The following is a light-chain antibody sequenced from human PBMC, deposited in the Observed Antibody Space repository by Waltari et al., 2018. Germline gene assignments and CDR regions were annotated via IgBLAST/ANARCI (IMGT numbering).Light chain of an antibody. Sequence: DVVMTQSPLSLPVTPGQPASISCRSSQSLVHSDGNTYLNWFQQRPGQSPRRLIYKVSTRDSGVPDRVSGSGSGTDFTLKISRVEAEDVGVYYCMQGTHWPPITFGQGTRLEIK. CDR3: MQGTHWPPIT. J-gene: IGKJ5*01. CDR2: KVS. CDR1: QSLVHSDGNTY. V-gene: IGKV2-30*02.